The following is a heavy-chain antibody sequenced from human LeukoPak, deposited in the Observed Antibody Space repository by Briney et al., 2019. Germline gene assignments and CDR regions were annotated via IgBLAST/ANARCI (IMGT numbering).Heavy chain of an antibody. D-gene: IGHD1-26*01. CDR3: TSLLDSGDHDGVRPNDY. Sequence: GGSLKLSCAASRFTFSGSAMHWVRQASGKGLEWVGRIRSIANNYATAYAASAKGRFTISRDDSRNTAYLQMNSLRTEDTAVYYCTSLLDSGDHDGVRPNDYWGQGTLVTVSS. CDR1: RFTFSGSA. CDR2: IRSIANNYAT. J-gene: IGHJ4*02. V-gene: IGHV3-73*01.